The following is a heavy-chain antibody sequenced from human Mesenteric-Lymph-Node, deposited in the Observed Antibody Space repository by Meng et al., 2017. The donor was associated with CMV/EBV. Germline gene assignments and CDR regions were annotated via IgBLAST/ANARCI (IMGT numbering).Heavy chain of an antibody. V-gene: IGHV4-39*07. Sequence: SETLSLTCTVSGGSISSSSYYWGWFRQSPGKGLEWVGSIYHSGSTYYNPSLKSRVTISVDTSKNQFSLKLSSVTAADTAVYHCARTSYRDSSPDNYYYGMDVWGQGTTVTVSS. CDR3: ARTSYRDSSPDNYYYGMDV. D-gene: IGHD6-6*01. J-gene: IGHJ6*02. CDR2: IYHSGST. CDR1: GGSISSSSYY.